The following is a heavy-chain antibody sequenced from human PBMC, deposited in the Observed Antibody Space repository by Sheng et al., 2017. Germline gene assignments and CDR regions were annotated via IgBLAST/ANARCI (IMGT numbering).Heavy chain of an antibody. Sequence: EVQLVESGGGLVQPGGSLRLSCAASGLSFSSSWMHWVRQAPGKGLVWVSHINSDGTTTTYLDSVKGRFTISRDNAKNTVYLEMTSLRADDTAVYYCVRDWAFSGYDWGQGTLVPPSP. J-gene: IGHJ4*02. CDR3: VRDWAFSGYD. CDR2: INSDGTTT. V-gene: IGHV3-74*03. D-gene: IGHD5-12*01. CDR1: GLSFSSSW.